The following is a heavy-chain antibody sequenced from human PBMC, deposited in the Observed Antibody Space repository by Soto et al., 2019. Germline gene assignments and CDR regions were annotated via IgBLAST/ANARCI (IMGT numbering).Heavy chain of an antibody. CDR2: ISGSGGST. J-gene: IGHJ5*02. Sequence: TGVPQSLSCSASGLPFSSYAMSWVRQAPGKGLEWVSAISGSGGSTYYADSVKGRFTISRDNSKNTLYLQMNSLRAEDTAVYYCAKDRINQGWFDPWVQGTLVT. CDR1: GLPFSSYA. D-gene: IGHD3-10*01. CDR3: AKDRINQGWFDP. V-gene: IGHV3-23*01.